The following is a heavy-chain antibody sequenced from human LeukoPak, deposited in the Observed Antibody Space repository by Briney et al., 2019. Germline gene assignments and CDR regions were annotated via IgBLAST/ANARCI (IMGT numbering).Heavy chain of an antibody. V-gene: IGHV1-2*02. CDR3: ARGSVAVTNWFDP. CDR1: GYTFTGYY. D-gene: IGHD6-19*01. J-gene: IGHJ5*02. Sequence: ASVKVSCKASGYTFTGYYMHWLRQAPGQGLEWMGWINPNSGGTNYAQKFQGRVTMTRDTSISTVYMELSRLRSDDTAVYYCARGSVAVTNWFDPWGQGTLVTVSS. CDR2: INPNSGGT.